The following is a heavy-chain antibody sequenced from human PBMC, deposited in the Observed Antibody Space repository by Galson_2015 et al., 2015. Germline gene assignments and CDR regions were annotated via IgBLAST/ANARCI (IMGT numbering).Heavy chain of an antibody. CDR2: INSDGSDI. V-gene: IGHV3-74*01. CDR3: ARVRQTDGLLDY. J-gene: IGHJ4*02. CDR1: GFTFSSYW. D-gene: IGHD2-15*01. Sequence: SLRLSCAVSGFTFSSYWMHWVRQAPGKGLVRVSRINSDGSDITYADSVKGRFTISRDNAKNTLFLQMNGLRAEDTAVYYCARVRQTDGLLDYWGQGTLVTVSS.